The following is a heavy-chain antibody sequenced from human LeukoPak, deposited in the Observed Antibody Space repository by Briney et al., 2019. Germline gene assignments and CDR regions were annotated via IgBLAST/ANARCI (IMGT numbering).Heavy chain of an antibody. D-gene: IGHD3-10*01. CDR3: ARRSGSFSL. CDR2: INPRGST. V-gene: IGHV4-34*01. J-gene: IGHJ4*02. CDR1: GGSFSGYY. Sequence: PSETLSLTCGVYGGSFSGYYWSWIRQPPGKGLEWIGEINPRGSTIYNPSLTSRVTISVDTSKNQFSLKVNSVSAADTAVYYCARRSGSFSLWGQGTLVTVSS.